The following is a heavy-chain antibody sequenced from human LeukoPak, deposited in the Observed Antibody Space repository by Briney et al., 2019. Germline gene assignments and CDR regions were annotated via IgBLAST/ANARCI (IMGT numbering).Heavy chain of an antibody. J-gene: IGHJ4*02. Sequence: GGSLRLSCAASGFAFTNYAMSWVRQAPGRGLEWVSNISPGGSTNYADSVKGRFTISRDNYKNTMYLQMNSLRAEDTAVYYCAKRSGPGGPFDYWGQGILVTVSS. CDR3: AKRSGPGGPFDY. CDR1: GFAFTNYA. V-gene: IGHV3-23*01. D-gene: IGHD1-26*01. CDR2: ISPGGST.